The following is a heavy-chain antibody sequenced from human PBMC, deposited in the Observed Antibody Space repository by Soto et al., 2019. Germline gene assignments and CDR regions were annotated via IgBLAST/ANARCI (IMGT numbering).Heavy chain of an antibody. V-gene: IGHV4-38-2*02. D-gene: IGHD2-15*01. CDR2: IYHSGST. Sequence: GSLRLSCTVSGYSISSGYYWGWIRQPPGKGLEWIGSIYHSGSTYYNPSLKSRVTISVDTSKNQFSLKLSSVTAADTAVYYCARNPPDCSGGSCYLYYFDYWGQGTLVTVSS. J-gene: IGHJ4*02. CDR3: ARNPPDCSGGSCYLYYFDY. CDR1: GYSISSGYY.